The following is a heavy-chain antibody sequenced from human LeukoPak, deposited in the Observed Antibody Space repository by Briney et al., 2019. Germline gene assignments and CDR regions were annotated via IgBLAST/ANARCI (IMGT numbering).Heavy chain of an antibody. Sequence: PGGSLRLSCAASGFTFSSYAMSWVRQAPGKGLEWVAVISYDGSNKYYADSVKGRFTISRDNSKNTLYLQMNSLRAEDTAVYYCARSRPITVTFDYWGQGTLVTVSS. J-gene: IGHJ4*02. V-gene: IGHV3-30*04. CDR3: ARSRPITVTFDY. CDR2: ISYDGSNK. D-gene: IGHD4-17*01. CDR1: GFTFSSYA.